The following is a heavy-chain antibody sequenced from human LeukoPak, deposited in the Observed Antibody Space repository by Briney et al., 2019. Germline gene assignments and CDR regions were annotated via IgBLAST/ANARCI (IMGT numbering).Heavy chain of an antibody. CDR2: ISSSSSYI. Sequence: GGSLRLSCAASGFTFSSYWMNWVRQAPGKGLEWVSSISSSSSYIYYADSVKGRFTISRDNAKNSLYLQMNSLRAEDTAVYYCARDHSSSGMDVWGQGTTVTVSS. CDR1: GFTFSSYW. J-gene: IGHJ6*02. CDR3: ARDHSSSGMDV. V-gene: IGHV3-21*01.